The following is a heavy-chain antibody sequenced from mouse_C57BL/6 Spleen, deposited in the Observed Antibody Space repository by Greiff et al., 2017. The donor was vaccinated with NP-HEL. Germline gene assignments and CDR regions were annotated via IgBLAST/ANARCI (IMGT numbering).Heavy chain of an antibody. J-gene: IGHJ4*01. CDR3: ARADYDEDYYYAMDY. Sequence: QVQLKQSGAELVKPGASVKISCKASGYAFSSYWMNWVKQRPGKGLEWIGQIYPGDGDTNYNGKFKGKATLTADKSSSTAYMQLSSLTSEDSAVYFCARADYDEDYYYAMDYWGQGTSVTVSS. D-gene: IGHD2-4*01. CDR2: IYPGDGDT. V-gene: IGHV1-80*01. CDR1: GYAFSSYW.